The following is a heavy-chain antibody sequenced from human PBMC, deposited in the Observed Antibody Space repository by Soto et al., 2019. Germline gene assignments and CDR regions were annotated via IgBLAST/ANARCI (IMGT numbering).Heavy chain of an antibody. J-gene: IGHJ4*02. CDR1: GYTFTSYA. V-gene: IGHV1-3*01. CDR2: INAGNGNT. D-gene: IGHD5-12*01. CDR3: AKVSRDGYNFDY. Sequence: GASVKVSCKASGYTFTSYAMHWVRQAPGQRLEWMGWINAGNGNTKYSQKFQGRVTITRDTSAISAYMELTSLRSEDTAVYYCAKVSRDGYNFDYWGQGTPVTVYS.